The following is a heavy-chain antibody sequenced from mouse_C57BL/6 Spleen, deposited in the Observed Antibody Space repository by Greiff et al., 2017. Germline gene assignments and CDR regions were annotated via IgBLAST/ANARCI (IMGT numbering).Heavy chain of an antibody. CDR1: GFTFSDAW. D-gene: IGHD1-1*01. CDR2: IRNKANNHAT. Sequence: EVKLMESGGGLVQPGGSMKLSCAASGFTFSDAWMDWVRQSPEKGLEGVAEIRNKANNHATYYAESVKGRFTISRDDSKSSVYLQMNSLRAEDTGIYYCTSITTVVAKGYWGQGTTLTVSS. CDR3: TSITTVVAKGY. J-gene: IGHJ2*01. V-gene: IGHV6-6*01.